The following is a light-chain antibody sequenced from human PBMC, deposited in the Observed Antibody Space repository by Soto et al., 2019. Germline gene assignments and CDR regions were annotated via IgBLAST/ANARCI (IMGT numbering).Light chain of an antibody. CDR3: QQYKTYST. CDR1: QSISSW. V-gene: IGKV1-5*01. Sequence: DIQMTQSPSTLSASVGDRVTFTCRASQSISSWLAWYQQKPGKAPKLLIYDASSLEGGVPSRFSGSGSGTEFTLTISSLQPDVFATYYCQQYKTYSTFGQGTKVEIK. CDR2: DAS. J-gene: IGKJ1*01.